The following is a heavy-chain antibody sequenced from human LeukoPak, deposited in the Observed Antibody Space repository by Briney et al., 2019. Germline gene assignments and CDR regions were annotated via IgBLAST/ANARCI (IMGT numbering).Heavy chain of an antibody. D-gene: IGHD3-22*01. CDR2: IYYSGST. CDR3: AREMYLHYYDSSGYYYSGGSFDY. CDR1: GGSISSGDYY. Sequence: SETLSLTCTVSGGSISSGDYYWSWIRQPPGKGLEWIGYIYYSGSTYYNPSLKSRVTISVDTSKNQFSLKLSSVTAADTAVYYCAREMYLHYYDSSGYYYSGGSFDYWGQGTLVTVSS. V-gene: IGHV4-30-4*08. J-gene: IGHJ4*02.